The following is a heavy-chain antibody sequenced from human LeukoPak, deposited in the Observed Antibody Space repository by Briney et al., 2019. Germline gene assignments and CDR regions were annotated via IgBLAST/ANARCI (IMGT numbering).Heavy chain of an antibody. D-gene: IGHD3-3*01. V-gene: IGHV3-15*01. CDR1: GFTFSNAW. CDR3: ARGQRAHVEWSSYMDV. Sequence: GGSLRLSCAASGFTFSNAWMSWVRQAPGKGLEWVGRIKSKTDGGTTDYAAPVKGRFTISRDDSKNTLYLQMNNLRAEDTAVYYCARGQRAHVEWSSYMDVWGKGTTVTVSS. CDR2: IKSKTDGGTT. J-gene: IGHJ6*03.